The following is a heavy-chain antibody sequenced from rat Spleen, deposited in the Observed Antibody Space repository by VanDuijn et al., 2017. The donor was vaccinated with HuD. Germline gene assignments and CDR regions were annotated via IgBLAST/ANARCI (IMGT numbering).Heavy chain of an antibody. Sequence: EVHLVESGGGLVQPGGSLKLSCVASGFTFNNYWMTWIRQAPGKGLEWVATITHIGATSYYPDSVKGRFTISREDGRSTLYLQMNSLRSEDTATYYCTRGGDTVFDYWGQGVMVTVSS. J-gene: IGHJ2*01. CDR2: ITHIGATS. CDR3: TRGGDTVFDY. D-gene: IGHD2-5*01. CDR1: GFTFNNYW. V-gene: IGHV5-31*01.